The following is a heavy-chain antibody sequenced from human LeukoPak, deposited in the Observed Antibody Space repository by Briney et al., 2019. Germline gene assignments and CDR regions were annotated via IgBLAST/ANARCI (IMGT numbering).Heavy chain of an antibody. CDR2: ISSSSSYI. D-gene: IGHD5-18*01. CDR3: ARHYGRGQLWLGF. Sequence: GGSLRLSCAASGFTFSSYSMNWVRQAPGKGLELVSSISSSSSYIYYADSVKGRFTISRDNAKNSLYLQMNSLRAEDTAVYYCARHYGRGQLWLGFWGQGTLVTVSS. V-gene: IGHV3-21*01. CDR1: GFTFSSYS. J-gene: IGHJ4*02.